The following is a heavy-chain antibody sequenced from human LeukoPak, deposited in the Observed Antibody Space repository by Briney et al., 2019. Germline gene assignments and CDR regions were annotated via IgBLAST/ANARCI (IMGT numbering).Heavy chain of an antibody. V-gene: IGHV3-21*01. Sequence: GGSLRLSCAASGFTFSSYSMNWVRQARGKGLEWVSSISSSSSYIYYADSVKGRFTISRDNAKNSLYLQMNSLRAEDTAVYYCAHGYDSSGSYAFDIWGQGTMVTVSS. CDR2: ISSSSSYI. CDR1: GFTFSSYS. D-gene: IGHD3-22*01. J-gene: IGHJ3*02. CDR3: AHGYDSSGSYAFDI.